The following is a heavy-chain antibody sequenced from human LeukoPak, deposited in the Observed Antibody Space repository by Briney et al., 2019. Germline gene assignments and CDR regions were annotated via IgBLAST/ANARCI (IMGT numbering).Heavy chain of an antibody. CDR2: INHSGST. CDR3: ARVTPDGGWFDP. Sequence: SETLSLTCAVYGGSFSGYYWSWIRQPPGKGLEWIGEINHSGSTNYNPSLKSRVTISVDTSKNQFSLKLSSVTAADTAVYYCARVTPDGGWFDPWGQGTLVTVSS. V-gene: IGHV4-34*01. J-gene: IGHJ5*02. CDR1: GGSFSGYY. D-gene: IGHD4-17*01.